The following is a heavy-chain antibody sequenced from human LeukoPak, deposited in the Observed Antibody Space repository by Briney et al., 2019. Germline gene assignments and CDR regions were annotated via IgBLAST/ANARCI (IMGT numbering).Heavy chain of an antibody. D-gene: IGHD3-22*01. Sequence: SETLSLTCTVSGGSISSSSYYWGWIRQPPGKGLEWIGNIYYSGSTYYNPSLKSRVTISVDTSKNQFSLKLSSVTAADTAVYYCASGDDNSGYDYVSDYWGQGTLVTVSS. J-gene: IGHJ4*02. CDR2: IYYSGST. CDR3: ASGDDNSGYDYVSDY. V-gene: IGHV4-39*01. CDR1: GGSISSSSYY.